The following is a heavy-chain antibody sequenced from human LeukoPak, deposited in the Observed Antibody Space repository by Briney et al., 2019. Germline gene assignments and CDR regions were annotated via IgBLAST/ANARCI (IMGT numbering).Heavy chain of an antibody. J-gene: IGHJ5*02. V-gene: IGHV1-2*02. CDR3: ARAVGYYYVYRFDP. CDR1: GYTFTGYY. CDR2: INPNSGGT. D-gene: IGHD3-22*01. Sequence: ASVKVSCKASGYTFTGYYMHWVRQAPGQGLEWMGWINPNSGGTNYAQKFQGRVTMTRDTSISAAYIELSRLRSDDTAVYYCARAVGYYYVYRFDPWGQGTLVTVSS.